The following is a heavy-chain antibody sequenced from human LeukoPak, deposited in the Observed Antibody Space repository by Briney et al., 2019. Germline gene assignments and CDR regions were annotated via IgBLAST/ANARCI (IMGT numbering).Heavy chain of an antibody. Sequence: PSETLSLTCAVYGGSFSGYCWSWIRQPPGKGLEWIGQISRRGNTNYNPSLKSRVTISVDTSKNQLSLKLSTVTAADTALYYCARHGEYYFDYWGQGTLVTVSS. J-gene: IGHJ4*02. CDR2: ISRRGNT. CDR1: GGSFSGYC. V-gene: IGHV4-34*01. D-gene: IGHD3-10*01. CDR3: ARHGEYYFDY.